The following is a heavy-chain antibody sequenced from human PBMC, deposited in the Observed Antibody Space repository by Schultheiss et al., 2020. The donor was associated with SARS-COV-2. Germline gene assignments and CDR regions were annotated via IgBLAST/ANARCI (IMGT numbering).Heavy chain of an antibody. V-gene: IGHV4-59*01. CDR1: GGSFSGYY. J-gene: IGHJ5*02. CDR3: ARGGSSPFWFDP. D-gene: IGHD6-13*01. CDR2: IYYSGST. Sequence: SETLSLTCAVYGGSFSGYYWSWIRQPPGKGLEWIGYIYYSGSTYYNPSLKSRVTISVDTSKDQFSLKLSSVTAADTAVYYCARGGSSPFWFDPWGQGTLVTVSS.